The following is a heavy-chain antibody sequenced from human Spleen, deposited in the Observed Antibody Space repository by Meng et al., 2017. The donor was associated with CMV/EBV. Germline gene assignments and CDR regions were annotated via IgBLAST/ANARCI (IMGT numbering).Heavy chain of an antibody. CDR2: IRYDGSNK. J-gene: IGHJ4*02. V-gene: IGHV3-30*02. Sequence: GGSLRLSCAASGFTFSSYGMHWVRQAPGKGLEWVAFIRYDGSNKYYEDSVKGRFSISRDKSKNTLYLQMNRLRVEDTAVYYCAKDGGLRLGRLSDSWGQGTVVTVSS. D-gene: IGHD5-12*01. CDR1: GFTFSSYG. CDR3: AKDGGLRLGRLSDS.